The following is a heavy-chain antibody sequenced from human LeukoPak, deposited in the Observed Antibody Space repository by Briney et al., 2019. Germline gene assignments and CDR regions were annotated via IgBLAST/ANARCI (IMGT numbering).Heavy chain of an antibody. Sequence: GGSLRLSCAASGFTFSSYWMHWVRQAPGKGLVWVSRINSDGSSTSYADSVKGRFTISRDNAKNTLYLQMNSLRAEDTAVYYCAVSYSSGWWYYYYGMDVWGKGTTVTVSS. J-gene: IGHJ6*04. CDR3: AVSYSSGWWYYYYGMDV. CDR2: INSDGSST. CDR1: GFTFSSYW. V-gene: IGHV3-74*01. D-gene: IGHD6-19*01.